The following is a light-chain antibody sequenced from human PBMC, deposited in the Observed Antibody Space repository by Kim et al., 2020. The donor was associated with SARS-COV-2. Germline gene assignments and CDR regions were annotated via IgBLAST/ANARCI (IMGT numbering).Light chain of an antibody. J-gene: IGLJ1*01. CDR1: SGDIGASNY. V-gene: IGLV2-8*01. CDR3: SSYVGTDAYV. CDR2: EVN. Sequence: GQPVTISCTGTSGDIGASNYVSWYQHHAGKAPKLMIYEVNRRPSGVPDRFSGSKSGNTASLSVSGLQIEDEADYYCSSYVGTDAYVFGTGTKVTVL.